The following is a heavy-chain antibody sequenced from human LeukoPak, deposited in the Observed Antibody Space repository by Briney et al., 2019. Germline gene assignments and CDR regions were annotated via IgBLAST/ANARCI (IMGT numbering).Heavy chain of an antibody. D-gene: IGHD3-22*01. V-gene: IGHV1-18*01. J-gene: IGHJ4*02. CDR2: ISAYNGNT. Sequence: ASVKVSCKASGYTFTSYGISWVRQAPRQGLEWMGWISAYNGNTNYAQKLQGRVTMTTDTSTSTAYMELRSLRSDDTAVYYCARDVGGYYYDSSGYYYWGQGTLVTVSS. CDR3: ARDVGGYYYDSSGYYY. CDR1: GYTFTSYG.